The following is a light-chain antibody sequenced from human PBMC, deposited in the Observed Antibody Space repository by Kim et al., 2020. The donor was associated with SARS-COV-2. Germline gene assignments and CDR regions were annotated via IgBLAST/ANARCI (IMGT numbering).Light chain of an antibody. CDR2: DAS. CDR1: QSVARY. J-gene: IGKJ2*01. V-gene: IGKV3-11*01. Sequence: SPRARATLPSRASQSVARYLAWYQQKPGQAPTLLIYDASNRATGIPPRFSGSGSGTDFTLTISSLEPEDFAVYYCQQRRNWPPYTFGQGTKLEI. CDR3: QQRRNWPPYT.